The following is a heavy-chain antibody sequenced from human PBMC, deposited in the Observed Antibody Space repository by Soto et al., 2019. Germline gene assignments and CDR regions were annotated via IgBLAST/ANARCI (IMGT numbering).Heavy chain of an antibody. CDR2: IKSKTDGGTT. CDR3: TTDVGTLAGFDP. J-gene: IGHJ5*02. V-gene: IGHV3-15*01. D-gene: IGHD1-26*01. Sequence: EVQLVESGGGLVKPGGSLRLSCAASGFTFRNAWMSWVRQAPGKGLEWVGRIKSKTDGGTTDYAAPVKGRFTISRDDSKNTLYLQMNSLKTEDTAVYYCTTDVGTLAGFDPWGQGTLVTVSS. CDR1: GFTFRNAW.